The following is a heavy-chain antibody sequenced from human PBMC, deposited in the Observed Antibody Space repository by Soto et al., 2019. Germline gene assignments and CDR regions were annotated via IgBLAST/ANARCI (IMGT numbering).Heavy chain of an antibody. Sequence: PSETLSLTYTVSGGSIRSSSYYWGWIRQPPGKGLEGIGSIYYSGSTYYNPSLKSRVTISVDTSKNQFSLKLSSVTAADTAVYYCASHAHKAITFRGVIALDYWGQGTPVTVSS. CDR2: IYYSGST. D-gene: IGHD3-16*02. CDR3: ASHAHKAITFRGVIALDY. CDR1: GGSIRSSSYY. J-gene: IGHJ4*02. V-gene: IGHV4-39*01.